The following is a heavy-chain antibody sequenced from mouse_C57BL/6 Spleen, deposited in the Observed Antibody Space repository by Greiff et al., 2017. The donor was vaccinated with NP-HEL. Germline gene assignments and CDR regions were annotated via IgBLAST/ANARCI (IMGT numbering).Heavy chain of an antibody. CDR1: GYSITSGYY. D-gene: IGHD2-4*01. V-gene: IGHV3-6*01. CDR3: ARSYYDYSMDY. CDR2: ISYDGSN. Sequence: ESGPGLVKPSQSLSLTCSVTGYSITSGYYWNWIRQFPGNKLEWMGYISYDGSNNYNPSLKNRISITRDTSKNQFFLKLNSVTTEDTATYYCARSYYDYSMDYWGQGTSVTVSS. J-gene: IGHJ4*01.